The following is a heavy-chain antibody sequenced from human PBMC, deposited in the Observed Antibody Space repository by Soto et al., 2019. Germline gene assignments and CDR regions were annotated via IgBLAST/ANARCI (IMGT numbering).Heavy chain of an antibody. CDR1: GFTFGDNA. V-gene: IGHV3-49*03. CDR3: TRDGAALEMATIGPLYYFDY. Sequence: GGSLRLSCTVSGFTFGDNAMSWFRQAPGKGLEWVGFIRSKVYGGTTEYAASVKGRFTISRDDSKSIAYLQMNSLKTEDTAVYYCTRDGAALEMATIGPLYYFDYWGQGTLVTVSS. CDR2: IRSKVYGGTT. D-gene: IGHD5-12*01. J-gene: IGHJ4*02.